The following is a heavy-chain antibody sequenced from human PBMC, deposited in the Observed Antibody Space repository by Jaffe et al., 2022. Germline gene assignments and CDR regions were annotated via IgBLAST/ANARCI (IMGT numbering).Heavy chain of an antibody. V-gene: IGHV4-38-2*02. D-gene: IGHD4-17*01. Sequence: QVQLQESGPGLVKPSETLSLTCAVSGYSISSGYYWGWIRQPPGKGLEWIGSIYHSGSTYYNPSLKSRVTISVDTSKNQFSLKLSSVTAADTAVYYCARDPVGDYPNWFDPWGQGTLVTVSS. J-gene: IGHJ5*02. CDR2: IYHSGST. CDR3: ARDPVGDYPNWFDP. CDR1: GYSISSGYY.